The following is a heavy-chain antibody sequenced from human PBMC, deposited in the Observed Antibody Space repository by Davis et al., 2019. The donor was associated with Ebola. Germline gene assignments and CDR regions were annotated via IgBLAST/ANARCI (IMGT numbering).Heavy chain of an antibody. Sequence: PGGSLRLSCAASGFTFSSYAMHWVRQAPGKGLEWVAVISYDGSNKYYADSVKGRFTISRDNSKNSLYLQMNSLRAEDTAVYYCARDPYDFWSGKKNWFDPWGQGTLVTVSS. J-gene: IGHJ5*02. D-gene: IGHD3-3*01. V-gene: IGHV3-30-3*01. CDR2: ISYDGSNK. CDR1: GFTFSSYA. CDR3: ARDPYDFWSGKKNWFDP.